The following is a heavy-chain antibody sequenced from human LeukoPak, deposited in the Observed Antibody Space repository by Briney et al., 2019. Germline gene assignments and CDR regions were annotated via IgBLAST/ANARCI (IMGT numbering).Heavy chain of an antibody. V-gene: IGHV3-23*01. CDR3: ARDPNGDYIGAFDM. J-gene: IGHJ3*02. D-gene: IGHD4-17*01. CDR2: IRGGGGSA. Sequence: GGSLRLSCTASGFTFSAYAMMWVRQARGKGPEWVSAIRGGGGSAFYADSVKGRFTISRANSKYTLFLQMNSLRAEDTAVYYCARDPNGDYIGAFDMWGPGTMVTVSS. CDR1: GFTFSAYA.